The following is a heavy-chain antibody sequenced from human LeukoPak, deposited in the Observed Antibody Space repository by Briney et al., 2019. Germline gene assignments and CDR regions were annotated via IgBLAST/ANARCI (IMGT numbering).Heavy chain of an antibody. V-gene: IGHV1-69*13. CDR2: IIPIFGTA. CDR3: AKSRRNFDY. CDR1: RGTFSSYA. Sequence: SVKVSYKASRGTFSSYAISWVRQAPGQGLEWLEGIIPIFGTANYAQKFQGRVTITADESTSTAYMELSSLRSEDTAVYYCAKSRRNFDYWGQGTLLTVSS. J-gene: IGHJ4*02.